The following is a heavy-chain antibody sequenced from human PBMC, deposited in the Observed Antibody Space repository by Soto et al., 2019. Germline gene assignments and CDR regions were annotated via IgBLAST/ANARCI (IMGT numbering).Heavy chain of an antibody. D-gene: IGHD1-26*01. CDR3: ATYSGNYERYGVYYGMDV. CDR1: GFTFSNYA. CDR2: VSGSGGST. J-gene: IGHJ6*02. V-gene: IGHV3-23*01. Sequence: GGSLRLSCAASGFTFSNYAISWVRQAPGKGLEWVSSVSGSGGSTYYADSVKGRFTISRDNSKNTLYLQMNSLRAEDTAVYYCATYSGNYERYGVYYGMDVWGQGTTVTVSS.